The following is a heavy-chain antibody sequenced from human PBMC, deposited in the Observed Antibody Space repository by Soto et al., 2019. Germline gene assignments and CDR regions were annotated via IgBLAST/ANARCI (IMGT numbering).Heavy chain of an antibody. CDR1: GGTFSSYA. CDR2: IIPIFGTT. Sequence: QVQLVQSGAEVKKPGSSVKVSCKASGGTFSSYAISWVRQAPGQGLEWMGGIIPIFGTTNYAQKFQGRVTITADESTSTAYMELSSLRSEDTAVYYCARDRTVVTPSCCYFDYWGQGTLVTVSS. V-gene: IGHV1-69*01. CDR3: ARDRTVVTPSCCYFDY. J-gene: IGHJ4*02. D-gene: IGHD2-21*02.